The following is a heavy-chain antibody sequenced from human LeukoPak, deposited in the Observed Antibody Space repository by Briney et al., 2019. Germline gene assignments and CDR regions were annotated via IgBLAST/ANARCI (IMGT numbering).Heavy chain of an antibody. CDR2: MNPNSGNT. CDR3: ARSVGGYDPGYYGMDV. V-gene: IGHV1-8*01. J-gene: IGHJ6*02. CDR1: GYTFTSYD. Sequence: ASVKLSCKASGYTFTSYDINWVRQATGQGLEWMGWMNPNSGNTGYAEKFQGRVTVTRNNSKNTAYMELSSLRSEDTAVYYCARSVGGYDPGYYGMDVWSQGTTVTVS. D-gene: IGHD3-3*01.